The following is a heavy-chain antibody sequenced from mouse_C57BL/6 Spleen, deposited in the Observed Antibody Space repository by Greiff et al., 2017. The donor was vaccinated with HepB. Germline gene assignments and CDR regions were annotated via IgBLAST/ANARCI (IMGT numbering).Heavy chain of an antibody. CDR3: ARGSNYVGFAY. J-gene: IGHJ3*01. Sequence: QVQLKESGPELVKPGASVKLSCKASGYTFTSYDINWVKQRPGQGLEWIGWIYPRDGSTKYNEKFKGKATLTVDTSSSTAYMELHSLTSEDSAVYFCARGSNYVGFAYWGQGTLVTVSA. CDR2: IYPRDGST. CDR1: GYTFTSYD. D-gene: IGHD2-5*01. V-gene: IGHV1-85*01.